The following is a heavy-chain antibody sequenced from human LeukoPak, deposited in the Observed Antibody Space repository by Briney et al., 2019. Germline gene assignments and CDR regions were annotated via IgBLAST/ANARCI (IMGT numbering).Heavy chain of an antibody. J-gene: IGHJ4*02. CDR2: INHSGST. CDR3: ARITYYYGSGSYGFDY. Sequence: PSETLSLTCAVYGGSFSGYYWSWIRQPPGKGLEWIGEINHSGSTNYNPSLKSRVTISVDTSKNQFSLKLSSVTAADTAVYYCARITYYYGSGSYGFDYWGQGTLVTVSS. D-gene: IGHD3-10*01. V-gene: IGHV4-34*01. CDR1: GGSFSGYY.